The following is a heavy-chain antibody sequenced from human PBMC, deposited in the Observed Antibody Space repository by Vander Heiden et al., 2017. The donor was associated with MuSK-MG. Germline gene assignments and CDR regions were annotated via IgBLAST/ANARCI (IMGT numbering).Heavy chain of an antibody. CDR2: IYYSGST. D-gene: IGHD3-3*01. Sequence: QVQLQESGPGLVKPSETLSLTCTVSGGSISSYYWSWIRQPPGKGLEWIGYIYYSGSTNYNPSLKSRVTISVDTSKNQFSLKLSSVTAADTAVYYCARIWSSRSYYYYYYMDVWGKGTTVTVSS. J-gene: IGHJ6*03. CDR1: GGSISSYY. V-gene: IGHV4-59*01. CDR3: ARIWSSRSYYYYYYMDV.